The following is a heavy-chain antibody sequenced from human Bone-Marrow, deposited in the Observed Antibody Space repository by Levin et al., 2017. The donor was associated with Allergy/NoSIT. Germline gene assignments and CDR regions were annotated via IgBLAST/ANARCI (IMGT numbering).Heavy chain of an antibody. CDR2: IRSKAYGGTT. Sequence: GESLKISCTASGFTFGDYAMSWVRQAPGKGLEWVGFIRSKAYGGTTEYAASVKGRFTISRDDSKSIAYLQMNSLKTEDTAVYYCTRTTLARYWYFDLWGRGTLVTVSS. CDR3: TRTTLARYWYFDL. J-gene: IGHJ2*01. CDR1: GFTFGDYA. V-gene: IGHV3-49*04. D-gene: IGHD4-17*01.